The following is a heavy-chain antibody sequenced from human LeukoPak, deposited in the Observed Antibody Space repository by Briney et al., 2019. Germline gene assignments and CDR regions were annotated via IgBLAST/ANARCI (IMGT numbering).Heavy chain of an antibody. D-gene: IGHD1-1*01. CDR3: ARTNDGFFDH. V-gene: IGHV6-1*01. J-gene: IGHJ4*02. CDR2: TYYRSKWYN. Sequence: SQTLSLTCAISGDSVSSRSAAWNWIRQSPSRGLEWLGRTYYRSKWYNDYAVSVKRRITINPDTSKNHFSLQLTSVTPGDTAVYYCARTNDGFFDHWGQGTLVTVSS. CDR1: GDSVSSRSAA.